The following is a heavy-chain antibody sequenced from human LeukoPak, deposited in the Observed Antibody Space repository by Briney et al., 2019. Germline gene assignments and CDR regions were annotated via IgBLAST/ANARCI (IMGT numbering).Heavy chain of an antibody. CDR1: GGSFSGYY. Sequence: SETLSLTCAVYGGSFSGYYWSWIRQPPGKGLEWIGEINHSGTTNYNPPLKSRVTMSVDTSKNQFSLKLTSVTAADTAVYYCARPGQLGSLYYGLDVWGQGTTVIVSS. CDR2: INHSGTT. J-gene: IGHJ6*02. D-gene: IGHD7-27*01. V-gene: IGHV4-34*01. CDR3: ARPGQLGSLYYGLDV.